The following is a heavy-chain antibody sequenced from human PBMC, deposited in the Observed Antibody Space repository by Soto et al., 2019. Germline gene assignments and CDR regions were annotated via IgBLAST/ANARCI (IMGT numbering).Heavy chain of an antibody. D-gene: IGHD2-2*01. CDR2: INQNGTEN. Sequence: EVQHVESGGGLVQPGGSLRLSCAASGFTFNMYWMTWVRQAPGQGLEWVANINQNGTENYYLDSVKGRFTISRDNAKSSVYLQMNSLRDEDTAVYYCGTGASFWGQGTLVTVSS. V-gene: IGHV3-7*03. CDR1: GFTFNMYW. CDR3: GTGASF. J-gene: IGHJ4*02.